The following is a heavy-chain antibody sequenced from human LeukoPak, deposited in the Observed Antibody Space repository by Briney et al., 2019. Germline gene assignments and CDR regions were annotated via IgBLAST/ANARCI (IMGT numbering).Heavy chain of an antibody. D-gene: IGHD5-18*01. CDR1: GGSISSSSYY. Sequence: PSETLSLTCAVSGGSISSSSYYWGWIRQPPGKGLEWIGFIYYSGSTHYNPSLKSRVTISVDTSKNQFSLKLSSVTAADTAVYYCARTEESGYSYRYFGYYYCMDVWGKGTTVTVSS. CDR3: ARTEESGYSYRYFGYYYCMDV. CDR2: IYYSGST. V-gene: IGHV4-39*07. J-gene: IGHJ6*03.